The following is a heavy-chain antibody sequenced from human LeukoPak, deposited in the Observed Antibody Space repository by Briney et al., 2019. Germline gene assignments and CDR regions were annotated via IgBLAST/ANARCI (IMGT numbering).Heavy chain of an antibody. V-gene: IGHV3-30-3*01. CDR1: GFTFSSYA. CDR3: ARDYGGAARAASSWFDP. CDR2: ISYDGSNK. J-gene: IGHJ5*02. D-gene: IGHD4-23*01. Sequence: PGRSLRLSCAASGFTFSSYAMHWVRQAPGKGLEWVAVISYDGSNKYYADSVKGRFTISRDNSKNTLYLQMNSLRAEDTAVYYCARDYGGAARAASSWFDPWGQGTLVTVSP.